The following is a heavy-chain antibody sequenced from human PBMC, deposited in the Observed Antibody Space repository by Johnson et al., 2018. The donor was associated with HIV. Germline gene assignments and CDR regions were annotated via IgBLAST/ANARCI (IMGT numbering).Heavy chain of an antibody. CDR3: ARSGGYPNAFDM. CDR2: ISGGST. V-gene: IGHV3-38*03. CDR1: GFTFSSYA. D-gene: IGHD6-13*01. Sequence: MLLVESGGGLVQPGGSLRLSCAASGFTFSSYAMHWVRQAPGKGLEWVSSISGGSTYSADSVKGRFTISRDNSKNSLFLQMNSLRVEDTAVYYCARSGGYPNAFDMWGQGTLVTVPA. J-gene: IGHJ3*02.